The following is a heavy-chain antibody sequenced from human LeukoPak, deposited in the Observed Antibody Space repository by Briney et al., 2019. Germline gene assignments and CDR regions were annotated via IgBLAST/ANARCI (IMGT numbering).Heavy chain of an antibody. CDR1: GYTFTSYG. V-gene: IGHV1-18*01. Sequence: GASVKVSCKXSGYTFTSYGISWVRQAPRQGLEWMGRISAYNGNTNHSQKLQGRVTMTTDTSTSTAYMELRSLRSGDTAVYYCARPYDSSDPWGAFDIWGQGTMVTVSS. J-gene: IGHJ3*02. CDR2: ISAYNGNT. D-gene: IGHD3-22*01. CDR3: ARPYDSSDPWGAFDI.